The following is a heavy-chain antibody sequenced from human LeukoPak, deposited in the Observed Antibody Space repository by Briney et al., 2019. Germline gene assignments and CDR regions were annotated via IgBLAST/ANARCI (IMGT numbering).Heavy chain of an antibody. V-gene: IGHV3-33*06. J-gene: IGHJ4*02. CDR2: IWYDGSNK. CDR1: GFTFGSYG. CDR3: AKEGHKHGIPYFDC. Sequence: QAGGSLRLSCAASGFTFGSYGMHWVRQAPGKGLEWVAVIWYDGSNKYYADSVKGRFTISRDNSKNTLYLQMNSLRADDTAVYYCAKEGHKHGIPYFDCWGQGALVTVSS. D-gene: IGHD2-8*01.